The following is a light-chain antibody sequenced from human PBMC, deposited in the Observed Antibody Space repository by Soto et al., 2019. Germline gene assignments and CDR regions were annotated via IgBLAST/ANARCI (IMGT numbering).Light chain of an antibody. J-gene: IGKJ4*01. CDR3: QQYGNLPLT. Sequence: IQLTEAPASLSASVGDRVTINCRASQDISKYLNWFQQKPGRAPKLLIYDASNLETGVPSRFRGTGSGTHFTFTITSLQREEFVTYCCQQYGNLPLTFGGWTKV. CDR1: QDISKY. CDR2: DAS. V-gene: IGKV1-33*01.